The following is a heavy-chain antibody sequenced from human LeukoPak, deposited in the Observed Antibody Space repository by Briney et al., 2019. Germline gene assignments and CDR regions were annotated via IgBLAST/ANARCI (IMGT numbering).Heavy chain of an antibody. CDR3: ARESEETDFDY. J-gene: IGHJ4*02. CDR2: INHSGNT. CDR1: GGSFSGYY. Sequence: SETLSLTCAAYGGSFSGYYWSWIRQPPGRGLEWIGEINHSGNTRYNPSLKSRVSMSADTSKNQFSLKVRSVTAADTAVYYCARESEETDFDYWGQGTLVTVSS. V-gene: IGHV4-34*01. D-gene: IGHD2-21*02.